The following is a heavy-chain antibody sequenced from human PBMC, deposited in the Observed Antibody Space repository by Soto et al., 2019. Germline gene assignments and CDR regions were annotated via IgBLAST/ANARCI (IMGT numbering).Heavy chain of an antibody. J-gene: IGHJ6*02. CDR3: ARDRGRDGYNSLYYYGMDV. D-gene: IGHD5-12*01. V-gene: IGHV3-53*01. CDR1: GFTVSSNY. Sequence: LRLSCAASGFTVSSNYMSWVRQAPGKGLEWVSVIYSGGSTYYADSVKGRFTISRDNSKNTLYLQMNSLRAEDTAVYYCARDRGRDGYNSLYYYGMDVWGQGTTVTVSS. CDR2: IYSGGST.